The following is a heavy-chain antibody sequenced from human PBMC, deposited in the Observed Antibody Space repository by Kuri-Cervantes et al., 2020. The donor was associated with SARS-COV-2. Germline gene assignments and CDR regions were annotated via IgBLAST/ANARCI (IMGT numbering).Heavy chain of an antibody. D-gene: IGHD2-21*01. Sequence: SETLSPTCPVSGGSISSSSYYWGWIRQPPGKGLEWTGSIYYSGSTYYTPSLKSRVTISVDTSKNQFSLKPSSVTAADTAVYYCARQGVVIAMKGWFDPWGQGTLVTVSS. J-gene: IGHJ5*02. V-gene: IGHV4-39*01. CDR1: GGSISSSSYY. CDR3: ARQGVVIAMKGWFDP. CDR2: IYYSGST.